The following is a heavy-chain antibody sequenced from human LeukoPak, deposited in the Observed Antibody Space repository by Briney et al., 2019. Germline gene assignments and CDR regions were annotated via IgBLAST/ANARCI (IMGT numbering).Heavy chain of an antibody. J-gene: IGHJ4*02. CDR1: GFTFSSYA. D-gene: IGHD3-22*01. CDR2: ISYDGSNK. V-gene: IGHV3-30*04. CDR3: ARIGYYDSSGYSTTRDY. Sequence: PGRSLRLSCAASGFTFSSYAMHWVRQAPGKGLEWVAVISYDGSNKYYADSVKGRFTISRDNSKNTLYLQMNSLRAEDTAVYYCARIGYYDSSGYSTTRDYWGQGTLVTVSS.